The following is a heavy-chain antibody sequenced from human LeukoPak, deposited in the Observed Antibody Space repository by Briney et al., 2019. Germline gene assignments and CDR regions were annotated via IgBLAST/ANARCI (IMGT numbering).Heavy chain of an antibody. Sequence: GGSLRLSCAASGFTFSNARMSWVRQAPGKGLEWVGRIKSKTDGGTTDYAAPVKGRFTISRDDSKSTLYLQMISLKTEDTAVYYCTTGADYGGNSLNYWGQGTLVTVSS. CDR2: IKSKTDGGTT. V-gene: IGHV3-15*01. CDR1: GFTFSNAR. J-gene: IGHJ4*02. D-gene: IGHD4-23*01. CDR3: TTGADYGGNSLNY.